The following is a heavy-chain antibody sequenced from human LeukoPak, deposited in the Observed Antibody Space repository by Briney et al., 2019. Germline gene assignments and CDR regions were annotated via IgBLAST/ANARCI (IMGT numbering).Heavy chain of an antibody. CDR2: ISGSDGST. Sequence: GGPLRLSCAASGFTFSSYAMSWVRQAPGKGLEWVSGISGSDGSTNYADSVKGRFTISRGNSKNTLYLQMNSLRAEDTAVYYCAKDSAKKYDDYWGQGTLVTVSS. J-gene: IGHJ4*02. CDR1: GFTFSSYA. D-gene: IGHD2/OR15-2a*01. CDR3: AKDSAKKYDDY. V-gene: IGHV3-23*01.